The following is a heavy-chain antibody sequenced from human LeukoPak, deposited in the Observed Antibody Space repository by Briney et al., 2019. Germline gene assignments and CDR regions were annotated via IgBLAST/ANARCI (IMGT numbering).Heavy chain of an antibody. J-gene: IGHJ4*02. CDR1: GFTFSSYW. CDR2: IKQDGSEK. Sequence: GGSLRLSCAASGFTFSSYWMSWVRQAPGKGLEWVANIKQDGSEKYYVDSVKGRFTISRDNAKNSLYLQMNSLRAEDTAVYYCAKDLREYSSSSDYFDYWGQGTLVTVSS. CDR3: AKDLREYSSSSDYFDY. D-gene: IGHD6-6*01. V-gene: IGHV3-7*03.